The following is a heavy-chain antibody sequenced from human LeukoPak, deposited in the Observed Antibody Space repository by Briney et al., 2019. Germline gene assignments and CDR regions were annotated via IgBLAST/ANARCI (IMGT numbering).Heavy chain of an antibody. CDR2: ISAYNGNT. Sequence: ASVKVSCKASGYTFTSYGISWVRQAPGQGLEWMGWISAYNGNTNYAQKLQGRVTMTTDTSTSTAYMELRSLRSDDTAVYYCARVLGGYGSGSYPYGMDVWGQGTTVTVSS. J-gene: IGHJ6*02. CDR3: ARVLGGYGSGSYPYGMDV. CDR1: GYTFTSYG. V-gene: IGHV1-18*01. D-gene: IGHD3-10*01.